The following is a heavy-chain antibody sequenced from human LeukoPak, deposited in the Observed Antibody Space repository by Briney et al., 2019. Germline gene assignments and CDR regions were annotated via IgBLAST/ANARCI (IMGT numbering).Heavy chain of an antibody. J-gene: IGHJ4*02. CDR1: GFTFSLYT. D-gene: IGHD1-26*01. CDR3: ANFIVGATRDFDY. Sequence: GGSLRLSCAASGFTFSLYTMHWVRQAPGKGLECVSVISGDGVNTYYANSVKGRFTISRDNSKNTLYLEMGSLRAEDRAVYYCANFIVGATRDFDYWGQGTLVTVSS. CDR2: ISGDGVNT. V-gene: IGHV3-64*01.